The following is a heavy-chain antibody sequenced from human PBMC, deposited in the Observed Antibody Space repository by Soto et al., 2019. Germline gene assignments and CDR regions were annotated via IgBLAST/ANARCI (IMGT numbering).Heavy chain of an antibody. Sequence: GASLKISCKGSGYSFTSYWISWVRQMPGKGLEWMGRIDPSDSYTNYSPSFQGHVTISADKSISTAYLQWSSLKASDTAMYYCARHVVVTASYYYYGMDVWGQGTTVTVSS. CDR2: IDPSDSYT. V-gene: IGHV5-10-1*01. J-gene: IGHJ6*02. CDR3: ARHVVVTASYYYYGMDV. CDR1: GYSFTSYW. D-gene: IGHD2-21*02.